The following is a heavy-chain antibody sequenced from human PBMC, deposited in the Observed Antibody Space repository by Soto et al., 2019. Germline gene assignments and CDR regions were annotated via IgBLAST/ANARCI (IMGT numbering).Heavy chain of an antibody. D-gene: IGHD2-21*02. Sequence: PGGSLRLSCAASGFTFSSYSMNWVRQAPGKGLEWVSYISSSSSTIYYADSVKGRFTISRDNAKNSLYLQMNSLRDEDTAVYYCARDTLAYCGGDCYSDPLDYWGQGTLVTVPQ. CDR2: ISSSSSTI. CDR3: ARDTLAYCGGDCYSDPLDY. J-gene: IGHJ4*02. V-gene: IGHV3-48*02. CDR1: GFTFSSYS.